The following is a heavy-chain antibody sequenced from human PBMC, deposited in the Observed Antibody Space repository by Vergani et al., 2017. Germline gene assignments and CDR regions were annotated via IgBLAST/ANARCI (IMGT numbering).Heavy chain of an antibody. D-gene: IGHD6-19*01. J-gene: IGHJ4*02. CDR2: ISYDGSNK. Sequence: QVQLVESGGGLVKPGGSLRLSCAASGFTFSSYGMHWVRQAPGKGLEWVAVISYDGSNKYYADSVKGRFTISRDNSKNTLYLQMNSLRAEDTAVYYCAKPSGWYEAYYFDYWGQGTLVTVSS. V-gene: IGHV3-30*18. CDR3: AKPSGWYEAYYFDY. CDR1: GFTFSSYG.